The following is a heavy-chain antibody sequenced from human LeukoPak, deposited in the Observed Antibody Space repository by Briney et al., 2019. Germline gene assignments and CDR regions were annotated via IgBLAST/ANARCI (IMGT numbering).Heavy chain of an antibody. CDR3: ARVRVVRSSGWYSNWVDP. CDR2: INLSVGST. D-gene: IGHD6-19*01. CDR1: GYTFTSYY. Sequence: ASVKLSCTASGYTFTSYYMHWVRQSPGQGLECLGIINLSVGSTGYAQKFHGRVTMTRDKSTSTVYMELSSLRAEDTAVYYCARVRVVRSSGWYSNWVDPWGQGTLVTVSS. V-gene: IGHV1-46*01. J-gene: IGHJ5*02.